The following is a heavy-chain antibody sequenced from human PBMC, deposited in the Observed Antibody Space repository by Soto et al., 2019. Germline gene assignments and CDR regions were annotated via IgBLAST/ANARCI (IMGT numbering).Heavy chain of an antibody. J-gene: IGHJ4*02. CDR1: GFTLSNFA. V-gene: IGHV3-23*01. Sequence: TGGSLRLSCAASGFTLSNFAMSWVRQAPGKGLEWVAVISDRGGSTDYAASVKGRFTISRDNSNNTVYLQMNNLRAEDTAVYYCARDEYYYVSSGHYRFDQWGQGTLVTVSS. D-gene: IGHD3-22*01. CDR2: ISDRGGST. CDR3: ARDEYYYVSSGHYRFDQ.